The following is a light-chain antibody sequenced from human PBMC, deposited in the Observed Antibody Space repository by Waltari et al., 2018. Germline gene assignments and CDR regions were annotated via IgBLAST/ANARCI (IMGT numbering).Light chain of an antibody. CDR3: SSYTSSTTLV. CDR2: DVN. Sequence: QSALTQPASVSGSPGQSITISCTGTSSDIGGYNYVSWYQQHPGKAPKLMIYDVNNRPSGVANRFSGSKSGNTASLTISGLQAGDEADYYCSSYTSSTTLVFGTGTKVTVL. CDR1: SSDIGGYNY. V-gene: IGLV2-14*03. J-gene: IGLJ1*01.